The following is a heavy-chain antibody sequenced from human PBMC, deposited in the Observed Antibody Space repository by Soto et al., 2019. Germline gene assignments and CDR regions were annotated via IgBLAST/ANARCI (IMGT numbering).Heavy chain of an antibody. V-gene: IGHV1-3*01. Sequence: ASVKVSCKASGYTFTSYAMHWVRQAPGQRLERMGWINAGNGNTKYSQKFQGRVTITRDTSASTAYMELSSLRSEDTAVYYCARSIAPYYFDYWGQGTLVTVSS. CDR1: GYTFTSYA. J-gene: IGHJ4*02. CDR3: ARSIAPYYFDY. CDR2: INAGNGNT. D-gene: IGHD6-6*01.